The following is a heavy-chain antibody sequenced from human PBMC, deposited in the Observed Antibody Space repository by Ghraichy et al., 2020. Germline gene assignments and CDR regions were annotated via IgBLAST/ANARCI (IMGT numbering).Heavy chain of an antibody. Sequence: GGSLRLSCAASGFTFSSYSMNWVRQAPGKGLEWVSSISSSSSYIYYADSVKGRFTISRDNAKNSLYLQMNSLRAEDTAVYYCARAESGYFDWLGTYGMDVWGQGTTVTFSS. CDR2: ISSSSSYI. CDR1: GFTFSSYS. D-gene: IGHD3-9*01. V-gene: IGHV3-21*01. CDR3: ARAESGYFDWLGTYGMDV. J-gene: IGHJ6*02.